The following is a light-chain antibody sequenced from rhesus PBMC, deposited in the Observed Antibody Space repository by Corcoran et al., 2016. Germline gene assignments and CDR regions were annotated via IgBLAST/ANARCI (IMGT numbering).Light chain of an antibody. CDR3: QQHNSYPPT. CDR1: QGISSY. Sequence: DIQMTQSPSSLSASVGDPVTITCRASQGISSYLAWYQQKPGKDPKLLIDKASTLKSGVPSRFRGSGSGTDFTLTISSLQPEDFANDYCQQHNSYPPTFGQGTKVEIK. CDR2: KAS. J-gene: IGKJ1*01. V-gene: IGKV1-25*01.